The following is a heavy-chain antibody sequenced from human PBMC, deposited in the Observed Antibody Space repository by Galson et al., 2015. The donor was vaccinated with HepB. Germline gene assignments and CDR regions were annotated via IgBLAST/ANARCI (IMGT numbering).Heavy chain of an antibody. D-gene: IGHD6-6*01. CDR2: INHSGST. CDR3: ARARIAARGRFDY. J-gene: IGHJ4*02. CDR1: GGSFSGYY. Sequence: LSLTCAVYGGSFSGYYWSWIRQPPGKGLEWIGEINHSGSTNYNPSLKSRVTISVDTSKNQFSLKLSSVTAADTAVYYCARARIAARGRFDYWGQGTLVTVSS. V-gene: IGHV4-34*01.